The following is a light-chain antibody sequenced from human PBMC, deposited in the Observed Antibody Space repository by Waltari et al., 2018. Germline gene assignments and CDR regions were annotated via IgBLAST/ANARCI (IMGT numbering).Light chain of an antibody. CDR1: QSVLSSSNNKNY. Sequence: IVMTQSPDSLALSLGERATINCKSGQSVLSSSNNKNYLSWYQQKPGQPPKLLIYWASTRQSGVPVRFSGSGSGTDFTLTISSLQAEDVAVYYCQQHYSSPRTFGQGTKVEVK. J-gene: IGKJ1*01. CDR3: QQHYSSPRT. V-gene: IGKV4-1*01. CDR2: WAS.